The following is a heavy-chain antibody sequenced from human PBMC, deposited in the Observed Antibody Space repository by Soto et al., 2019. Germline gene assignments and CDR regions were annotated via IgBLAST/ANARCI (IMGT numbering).Heavy chain of an antibody. CDR2: IFYSGTT. Sequence: QLQLQESGPGLVKPSETLSLTCTVSGGSFSNTNYYWDWIRQPPGKGLEWIGTIFYSGTTYYNPSLMSRATISVDTSKNQFSLKLSSVTAADTAVFYCARRLAVAGRFDYWSQGTLVTVSS. J-gene: IGHJ4*02. D-gene: IGHD6-19*01. CDR1: GGSFSNTNYY. V-gene: IGHV4-39*01. CDR3: ARRLAVAGRFDY.